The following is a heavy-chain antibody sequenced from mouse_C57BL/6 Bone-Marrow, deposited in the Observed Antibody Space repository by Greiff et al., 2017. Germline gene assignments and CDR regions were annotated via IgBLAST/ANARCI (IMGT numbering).Heavy chain of an antibody. J-gene: IGHJ3*01. V-gene: IGHV1-64*01. CDR3: ARAPFYYGNSAWFAD. CDR1: GYTFTSYW. D-gene: IGHD2-1*01. Sequence: QVQLQQPGAELVKPGASVKLSCKASGYTFTSYWMHWVKQRPGQSLEWLGMIPPNSGSTNYNEKFKSKATLTVDTSSSTAYMQLSSLTSEDSAVYYGARAPFYYGNSAWFADWGQGTLVTVSS. CDR2: IPPNSGST.